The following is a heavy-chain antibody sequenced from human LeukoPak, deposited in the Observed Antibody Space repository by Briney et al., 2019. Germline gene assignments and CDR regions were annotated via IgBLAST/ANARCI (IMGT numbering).Heavy chain of an antibody. CDR1: GGSISNGDHY. V-gene: IGHV4-39*01. CDR3: ARHYGP. J-gene: IGHJ5*02. CDR2: INHSGST. D-gene: IGHD3-10*01. Sequence: SETLSLTCTVSGGSISNGDHYWSWIRQHPGKGLEWIGEINHSGSTNYNPSLKSRVTISVDTSKNQFPLKLNSVTAADTAVYYCARHYGPWGQGTLVTVSS.